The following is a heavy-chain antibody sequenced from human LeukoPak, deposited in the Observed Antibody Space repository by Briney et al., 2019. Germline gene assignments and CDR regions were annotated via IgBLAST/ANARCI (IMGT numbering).Heavy chain of an antibody. Sequence: GESLKISCKGSGYTFTTYWIGWVRQMPGKGLEWMGIIYPGDSDTRYSPSFQGQVTISADKSISTAYLQWSSLKASDTAMYYCATGLQSGGYYFDYWGQGILVTVSS. CDR3: ATGLQSGGYYFDY. CDR2: IYPGDSDT. CDR1: GYTFTTYW. D-gene: IGHD3-10*01. V-gene: IGHV5-51*01. J-gene: IGHJ4*02.